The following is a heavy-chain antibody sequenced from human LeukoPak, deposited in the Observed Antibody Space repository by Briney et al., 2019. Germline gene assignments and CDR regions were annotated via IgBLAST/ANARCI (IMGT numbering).Heavy chain of an antibody. Sequence: SETLSLTCTFSGGSLSSYYWSWIRQPPGEGLEWIAYIYYSGSTNYNPSLKSRVTISVDTSKNQFSLKLSSVTAADTAVYYCATYPFRGATHYFDYWGQGILVIVSS. V-gene: IGHV4-59*01. D-gene: IGHD3-10*01. CDR2: IYYSGST. CDR1: GGSLSSYY. J-gene: IGHJ4*02. CDR3: ATYPFRGATHYFDY.